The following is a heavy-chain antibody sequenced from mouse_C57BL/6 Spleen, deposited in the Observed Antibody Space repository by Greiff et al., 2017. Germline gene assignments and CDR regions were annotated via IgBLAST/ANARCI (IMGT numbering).Heavy chain of an antibody. CDR1: GFTFSSYG. CDR2: ISSGGSYT. Sequence: EVQVVESGGDLVKPGGSLKLSCAASGFTFSSYGMSWVRQTPDKRLEWVATISSGGSYTYYPDSVKGRFTISRDNAKNTLYLHMSSLKSEDTSMYYGARHGGVFYFGDWGQGTTLTVS. CDR3: ARHGGVFYFGD. J-gene: IGHJ2*01. V-gene: IGHV5-6*01.